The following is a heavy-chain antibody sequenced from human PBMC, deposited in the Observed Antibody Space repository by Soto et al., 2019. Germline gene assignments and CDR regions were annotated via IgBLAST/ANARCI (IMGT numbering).Heavy chain of an antibody. CDR3: ARMAAAIHTYYSYGTDV. D-gene: IGHD6-13*01. V-gene: IGHV1-18*04. CDR2: ISAYNGNT. J-gene: IGHJ6*02. CDR1: GYTFTSYG. Sequence: ASVKVSCKASGYTFTSYGISWVRQAPGQGLEWMGWISAYNGNTNYAQKLQGRVTMTTDTSTSTAYMELRSLRSDDTAVYYCARMAAAIHTYYSYGTDVWGQGTTVTVSS.